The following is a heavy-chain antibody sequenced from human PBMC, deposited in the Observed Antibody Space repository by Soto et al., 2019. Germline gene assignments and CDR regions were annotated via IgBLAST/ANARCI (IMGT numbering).Heavy chain of an antibody. CDR3: AFLPYYDILTGYYTHLIDYGMDV. D-gene: IGHD3-9*01. J-gene: IGHJ6*02. CDR2: IIPILGIA. CDR1: GGTCSSYT. Sequence: GASVKVSCKASGGTCSSYTISWVRQAPGQGLEWMGRIIPILGIANYAQKFQGRVTITADNSKNTLYLQMNSLRAEDTAVYYCAFLPYYDILTGYYTHLIDYGMDVWGQGTTVTVSS. V-gene: IGHV1-69*02.